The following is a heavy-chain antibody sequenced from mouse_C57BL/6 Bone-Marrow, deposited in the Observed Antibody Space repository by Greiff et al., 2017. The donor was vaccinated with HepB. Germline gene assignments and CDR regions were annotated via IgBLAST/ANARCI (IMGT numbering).Heavy chain of an antibody. Sequence: QVQLQQPGAELVRPGTSVKLSCKASGYTFTSYWMHWVKQRPGQGLEWIGVIDPSDSYTNYNQKFKGKATLTVDTSSSTAYMQLSSLTSADSAVYYCARSGYYYGSSYVPFAYWGQGTLVTVSA. CDR2: IDPSDSYT. CDR3: ARSGYYYGSSYVPFAY. D-gene: IGHD1-1*01. CDR1: GYTFTSYW. V-gene: IGHV1-59*01. J-gene: IGHJ3*01.